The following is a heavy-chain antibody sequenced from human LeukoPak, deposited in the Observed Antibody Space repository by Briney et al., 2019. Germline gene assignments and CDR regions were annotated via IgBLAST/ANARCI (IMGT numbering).Heavy chain of an antibody. Sequence: PSETLSLTCTVSGGSISSSSYYWGWIRQPPGKGLEWIGSIYYSGSTYYNPSLKSRVTISVDTSKNQFSLKLSSVTAADTAVYYCASIDFWSGYTRSYYYYMDVWGKGTTVTVSS. D-gene: IGHD3-3*01. CDR2: IYYSGST. CDR3: ASIDFWSGYTRSYYYYMDV. CDR1: GGSISSSSYY. V-gene: IGHV4-39*01. J-gene: IGHJ6*03.